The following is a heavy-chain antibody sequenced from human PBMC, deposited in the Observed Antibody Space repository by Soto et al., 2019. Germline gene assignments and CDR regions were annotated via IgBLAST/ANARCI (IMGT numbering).Heavy chain of an antibody. CDR3: AGGRVAATPKPAYYYGMAV. CDR2: IYYSGST. J-gene: IGHJ6*02. V-gene: IGHV4-59*01. CDR1: GGSISSYY. D-gene: IGHD2-15*01. Sequence: SETLSLTCTVSGGSISSYYWSWIRQPPGKGLEWIGYIYYSGSTNYNPSLKSRVTISVDTSKNQFSLKLSSVTAADTAVYYGAGGRVAATPKPAYYYGMAVGGQGTTVTVSS.